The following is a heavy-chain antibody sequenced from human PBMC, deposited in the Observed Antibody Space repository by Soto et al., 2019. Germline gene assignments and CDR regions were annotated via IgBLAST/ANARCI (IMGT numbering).Heavy chain of an antibody. Sequence: VASVKVSCKASGGTFSSYAISWVRQAPGQGLEWMGGIIPIFGTANYAQKFQGRVTITADESTSTAYMELSSLRSEDTAVYYCGKGGYYYGMDVWGQGTTVTVSS. J-gene: IGHJ6*02. D-gene: IGHD3-16*01. V-gene: IGHV1-69*13. CDR3: GKGGYYYGMDV. CDR1: GGTFSSYA. CDR2: IIPIFGTA.